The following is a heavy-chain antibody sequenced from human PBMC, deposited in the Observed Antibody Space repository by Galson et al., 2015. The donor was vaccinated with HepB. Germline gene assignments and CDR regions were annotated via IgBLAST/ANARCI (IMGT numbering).Heavy chain of an antibody. V-gene: IGHV1-18*04. CDR1: GYTFTSYG. CDR3: ARDLPLGSGYDSYYGMDV. CDR2: ISAYNGNT. J-gene: IGHJ6*02. D-gene: IGHD5-12*01. Sequence: SVKVSCKASGYTFTSYGISWVRQAPGQGLEWMGWISAYNGNTNYAQKLQGRVTMTTDTSTSTAYMELRSLRSDDTAVYYCARDLPLGSGYDSYYGMDVWGQGTTVTVSS.